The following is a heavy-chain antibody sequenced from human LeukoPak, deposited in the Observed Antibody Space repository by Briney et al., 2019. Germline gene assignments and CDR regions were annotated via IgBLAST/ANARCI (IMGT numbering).Heavy chain of an antibody. V-gene: IGHV4-39*01. Sequence: SETLSLTCTVSGGSISSSSYSWGWIRQPPGKGLEWIGSIYYSGSTYYNPSLKSRVTISVDTSKNQFSLKLSSVTAADTAVYYCARHAVLLWFGELLCWGQGTLVTVSS. CDR2: IYYSGST. D-gene: IGHD3-10*01. CDR1: GGSISSSSYS. CDR3: ARHAVLLWFGELLC. J-gene: IGHJ4*02.